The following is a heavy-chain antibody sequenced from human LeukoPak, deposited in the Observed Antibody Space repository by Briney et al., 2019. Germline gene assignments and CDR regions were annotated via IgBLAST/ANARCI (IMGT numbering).Heavy chain of an antibody. CDR3: AREVTYYYGSGSYYVVYFDY. CDR2: ISAYNGNT. CDR1: GYTFTSYG. J-gene: IGHJ4*02. D-gene: IGHD3-10*01. V-gene: IGHV1-18*01. Sequence: ASVKVSCKASGYTFTSYGISWVRQAPGQGLEWMGWISAYNGNTNYAQKLQGRVTMTTDTSTSTAYMELRSLRSDDTAVYYCAREVTYYYGSGSYYVVYFDYWGQGTLVTVSS.